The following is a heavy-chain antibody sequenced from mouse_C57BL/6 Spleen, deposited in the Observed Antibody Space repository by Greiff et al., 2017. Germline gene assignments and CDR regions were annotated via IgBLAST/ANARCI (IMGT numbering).Heavy chain of an antibody. CDR2: IYPGNGDT. CDR1: GYTFTSYN. V-gene: IGHV1-12*01. J-gene: IGHJ4*01. CDR3: AIMGVYDYYAMDY. D-gene: IGHD1-1*01. Sequence: LQQSGAELVRPGASVKMSCKASGYTFTSYNMHWVKQTPRQGLVWIGAIYPGNGDTSYNQKLKGKSTLTVDKSSSTAYMQLSSLTSENSAVYFCAIMGVYDYYAMDYWGQGTSVTVSS.